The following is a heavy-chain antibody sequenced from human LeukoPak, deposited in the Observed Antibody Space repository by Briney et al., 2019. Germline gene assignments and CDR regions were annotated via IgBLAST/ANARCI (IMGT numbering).Heavy chain of an antibody. CDR1: GFTFSDYY. V-gene: IGHV3-11*01. D-gene: IGHD1-1*01. CDR2: ISNSGSPI. J-gene: IGHJ6*02. Sequence: GGSLRLSCAASGFTFSDYYMSWIRQAPGKGLEWISYISNSGSPIYYADSVKGRFTISRNNAKNSLYLQMNNLRAEDTAVYYCAKDLVVGERSNGMDVWGQGTTVTVSS. CDR3: AKDLVVGERSNGMDV.